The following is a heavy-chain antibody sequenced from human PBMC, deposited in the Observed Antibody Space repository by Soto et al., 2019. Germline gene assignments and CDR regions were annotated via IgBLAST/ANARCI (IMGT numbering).Heavy chain of an antibody. Sequence: GASVKVSCKASGYTFTSYDINWVRQATGQGLEWMGWMNPNSGNTGYAQKFQGRVTMTRNTSISTAYMELSSLRSEDTAVYYCARRRRTPRTTTGNWFDPWGQGTLVTVSS. V-gene: IGHV1-8*01. CDR1: GYTFTSYD. D-gene: IGHD2-2*01. CDR2: MNPNSGNT. J-gene: IGHJ5*02. CDR3: ARRRRTPRTTTGNWFDP.